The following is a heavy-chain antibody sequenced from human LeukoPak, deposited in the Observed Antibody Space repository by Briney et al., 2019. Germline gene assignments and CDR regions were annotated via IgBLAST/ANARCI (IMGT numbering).Heavy chain of an antibody. V-gene: IGHV1-69*13. Sequence: SVKVSCKASGGVFSTFTINWVRQAPGQGLEWMGRIIPLFDTVNNAQKFQDRVTISADESTSTAYMELSSLRSEDTAVYYCARRYCTNGVCYSYFDYWGQGTLVTVSS. CDR1: GGVFSTFT. D-gene: IGHD2-8*01. J-gene: IGHJ4*02. CDR3: ARRYCTNGVCYSYFDY. CDR2: IIPLFDTV.